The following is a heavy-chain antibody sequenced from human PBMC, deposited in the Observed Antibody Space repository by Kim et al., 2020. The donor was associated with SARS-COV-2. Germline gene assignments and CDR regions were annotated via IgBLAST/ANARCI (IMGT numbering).Heavy chain of an antibody. D-gene: IGHD4-17*01. Sequence: GGSLRLSCAASGFTFSSYAMSWVRQAPGKGLEWVSAISGSGGSTYYADSVKGRFTISRDNSKNTLYLQMNSLRAEDTAVYYCAKFDYGDYYLYYFDYWGQGTLVTVSS. V-gene: IGHV3-23*01. J-gene: IGHJ4*02. CDR1: GFTFSSYA. CDR3: AKFDYGDYYLYYFDY. CDR2: ISGSGGST.